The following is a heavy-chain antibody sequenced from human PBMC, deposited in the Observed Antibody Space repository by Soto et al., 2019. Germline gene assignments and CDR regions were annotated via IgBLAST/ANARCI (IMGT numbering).Heavy chain of an antibody. CDR1: GGSFSGYY. V-gene: IGHV4-34*01. CDR3: ARAKRRGYDILTGYSPYFDY. D-gene: IGHD3-9*01. Sequence: SETLSLTCAVYGGSFSGYYWSWIRQPPGKGLEWIGEINHSGSTNYNPSLKSRVTISVDTSKNQFSLKLSSVTAADTAVYYCARAKRRGYDILTGYSPYFDYWGQGTLVTVSS. CDR2: INHSGST. J-gene: IGHJ4*02.